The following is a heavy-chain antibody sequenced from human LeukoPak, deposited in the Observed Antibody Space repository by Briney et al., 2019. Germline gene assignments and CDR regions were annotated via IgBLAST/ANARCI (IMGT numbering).Heavy chain of an antibody. CDR3: TRSSYGTLNEYYHYYYIDV. CDR1: GVNCSTHY. CDR2: IKNTANSYTT. J-gene: IGHJ6*03. Sequence: GALILFCGTAGVNCSTHYMNGGGRPTGKGRLGCGRIKNTANSYTTEYAASVKGRFTISRDDSKNSLYLEMNSLKTEDTAFYYCTRSSYGTLNEYYHYYYIDVWGKGTTVTVSS. D-gene: IGHD5-18*01. V-gene: IGHV3-72*01.